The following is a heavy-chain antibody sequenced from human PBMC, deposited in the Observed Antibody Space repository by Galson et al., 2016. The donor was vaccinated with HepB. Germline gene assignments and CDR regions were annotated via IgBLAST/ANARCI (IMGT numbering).Heavy chain of an antibody. V-gene: IGHV1-8*01. CDR2: MNPYSGGI. CDR1: GYTVFSAD. Sequence: SVKVSCKVSGYTVFSADINWVRQATGQGLEWMGWMNPYSGGIGFAEEFQGRLSMSWNTSTRTAYMELSSLRSDDTAVYYCAKSLFHYTMDVWGQGTTVTVSS. CDR3: AKSLFHYTMDV. J-gene: IGHJ6*02.